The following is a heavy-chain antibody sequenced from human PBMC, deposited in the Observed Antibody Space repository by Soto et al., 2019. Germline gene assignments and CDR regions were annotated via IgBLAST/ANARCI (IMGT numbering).Heavy chain of an antibody. V-gene: IGHV4-34*01. CDR1: GWSFSGYY. J-gene: IGHJ6*02. CDR3: ARGRYYDSSGYYNLIYYYYYGMAV. D-gene: IGHD3-22*01. CDR2: INHSGST. Sequence: SETLSLTCAVYGWSFSGYYWSWIRQPPGKGLEWIGEINHSGSTNYNPSLKSRVAISVDTSKNQFSLKLSSVTAADTAVYYCARGRYYDSSGYYNLIYYYYYGMAVWGQGTTVTVSS.